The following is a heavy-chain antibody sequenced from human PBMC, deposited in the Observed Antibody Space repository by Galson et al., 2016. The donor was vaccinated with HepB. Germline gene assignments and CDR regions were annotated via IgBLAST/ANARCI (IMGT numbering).Heavy chain of an antibody. J-gene: IGHJ4*02. CDR2: VDPGDSYG. V-gene: IGHV5-10-1*01. CDR3: ARHRGRHGYNDFGY. D-gene: IGHD5-24*01. CDR1: GYSFSSYW. Sequence: QSGAEVKEPGESLRISCKGSGYSFSSYWITWVRQRPGKGLEWIGRVDPGDSYGNYSPSFQGHVTISADKSISTASLQWTNLKASDTAMYYCARHRGRHGYNDFGYWGQGTLVTVSS.